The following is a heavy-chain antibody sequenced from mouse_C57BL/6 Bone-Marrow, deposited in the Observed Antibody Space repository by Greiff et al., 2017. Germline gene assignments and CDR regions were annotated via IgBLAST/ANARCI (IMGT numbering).Heavy chain of an antibody. CDR2: IHPSDSDT. CDR3: ALYYGNYVGVWCAY. Sequence: QVQLQQPGAELVKPGASVKVSCKASGYTFTSYWMHWVQQRPGQGLEWIGRIHPSDSDTNYNQKFKGKATLTVDKSSSTAYMQLSSLTSEDSAVYYCALYYGNYVGVWCAYWGQGTLVTVSA. J-gene: IGHJ3*01. D-gene: IGHD2-1*01. V-gene: IGHV1-74*01. CDR1: GYTFTSYW.